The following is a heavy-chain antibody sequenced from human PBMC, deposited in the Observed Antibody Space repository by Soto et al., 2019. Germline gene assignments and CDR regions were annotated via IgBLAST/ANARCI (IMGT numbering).Heavy chain of an antibody. CDR3: ARARYNWNLNDAFDI. J-gene: IGHJ3*02. CDR2: ISSSSYI. CDR1: GFTFSSYS. Sequence: GGSLRLSCAASGFTFSSYSMNWVRQAPGKGLEWVSSISSSSYIYYADSVKGRFTISRDNAKNSLYLQMNSLRAEDTAVYYCARARYNWNLNDAFDIWGQGTMVTVSS. V-gene: IGHV3-21*01. D-gene: IGHD1-20*01.